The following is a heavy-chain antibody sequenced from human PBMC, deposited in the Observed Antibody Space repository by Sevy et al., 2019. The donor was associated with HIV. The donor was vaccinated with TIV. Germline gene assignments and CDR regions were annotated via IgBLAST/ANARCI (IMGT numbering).Heavy chain of an antibody. Sequence: GGSLRLSCAASGFTFSSYAMSWVRQAPGKGLEWVSAISGSGGSTYYADSVKGRFTISRDNSKNTLYLQMNSLRAEDTAVYYCAKDAAGNPGTNQPYYYGMDVWGQGTTVTVSS. V-gene: IGHV3-23*01. CDR2: ISGSGGST. J-gene: IGHJ6*02. CDR1: GFTFSSYA. D-gene: IGHD2-2*01. CDR3: AKDAAGNPGTNQPYYYGMDV.